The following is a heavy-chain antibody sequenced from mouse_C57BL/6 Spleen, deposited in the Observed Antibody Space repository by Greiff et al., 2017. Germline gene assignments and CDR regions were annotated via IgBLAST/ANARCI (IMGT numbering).Heavy chain of an antibody. CDR2: IYPSDSET. CDR1: GYTFTSYW. Sequence: VQLQQSGAELVRPGSSVKLSCKASGYTFTSYWMDWVKQRPGQGLEWIGNIYPSDSETHYNQKFKDKATLTVDKSSSTAYMQLSSLTSEDSAVYYCARSGITTVGPTDFAYWGQGTLVTVSA. D-gene: IGHD1-1*01. CDR3: ARSGITTVGPTDFAY. V-gene: IGHV1-61*01. J-gene: IGHJ3*01.